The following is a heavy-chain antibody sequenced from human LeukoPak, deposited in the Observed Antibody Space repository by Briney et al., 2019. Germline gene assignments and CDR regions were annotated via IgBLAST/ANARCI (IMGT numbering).Heavy chain of an antibody. J-gene: IGHJ6*03. V-gene: IGHV4-39*01. CDR1: GGSVRSSGYY. D-gene: IGHD6-13*01. CDR3: ARQLGQQFVLGYYYYMDV. CDR2: IYYSGNT. Sequence: SETLSLTCSVSGGSVRSSGYYWGWIRQPPEKGLEWIGTIYYSGNTYYNPSLKSRVTISVDTSKNQFSLNLNSVTAADTAVYYRARQLGQQFVLGYYYYMDVWGKGTTVTVSS.